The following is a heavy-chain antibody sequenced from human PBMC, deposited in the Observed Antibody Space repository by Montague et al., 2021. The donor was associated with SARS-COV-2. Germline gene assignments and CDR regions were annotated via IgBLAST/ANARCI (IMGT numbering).Heavy chain of an antibody. CDR1: GGSISNHY. CDR3: APYGSGTEDDAFDI. D-gene: IGHD3-10*01. J-gene: IGHJ3*02. V-gene: IGHV4-59*11. CDR2: FYRGNT. Sequence: SETLSLTCTVSGGSISNHYWSWIRQPPGKGLEWIAFYRGNTNYNPSLKSRVTISVDTSKNQFSLKLSSVTAAGTAVYYCAPYGSGTEDDAFDIWGQGTMVTVSS.